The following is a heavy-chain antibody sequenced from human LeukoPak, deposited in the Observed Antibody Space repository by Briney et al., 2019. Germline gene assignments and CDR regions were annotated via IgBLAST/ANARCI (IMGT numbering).Heavy chain of an antibody. CDR3: TLQRISFLNYFDP. V-gene: IGHV1-24*01. J-gene: IGHJ5*02. D-gene: IGHD2/OR15-2a*01. Sequence: ASAKVSCKVSGHTPTELSMHWVRQAPGKGLEWMGGFDPEDGETIYAQKFQGRVTMTKDTSTHTGYMELSSLRSDDAAVYYCTLQRISFLNYFDPWGQGTLVTVSS. CDR1: GHTPTELS. CDR2: FDPEDGET.